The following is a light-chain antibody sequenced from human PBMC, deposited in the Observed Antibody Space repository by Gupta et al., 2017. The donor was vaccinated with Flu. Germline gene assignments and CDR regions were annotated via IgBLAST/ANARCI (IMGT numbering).Light chain of an antibody. V-gene: IGLV8-61*01. Sequence: QTVVIQEPSFSVSPGGTVTLTCGLSSGSVSTSYYPSWYQQTPGQAPLTLIYSTNTRSSGVPDRFSGSILGNKAALTITGAQADDESDYYCVLYMGSGIWVFGGGTKLTVL. CDR2: STN. CDR1: SGSVSTSYY. CDR3: VLYMGSGIWV. J-gene: IGLJ3*02.